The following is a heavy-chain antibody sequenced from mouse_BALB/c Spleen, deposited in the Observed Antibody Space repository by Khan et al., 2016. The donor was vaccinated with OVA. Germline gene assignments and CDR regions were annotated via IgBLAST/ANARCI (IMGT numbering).Heavy chain of an antibody. CDR3: ARSGYAAFAY. J-gene: IGHJ3*01. CDR1: GYTFTSYW. D-gene: IGHD2-14*01. V-gene: IGHV1-59*01. Sequence: VQLQQSGPELVRPGTSVKLSCKASGYTFTSYWMNWVKQRPGQGLEWLGMIDPSNSKTTLNKNFKDKATLSEDESSNTAYRQLTSLTSEYSAVYYCARSGYAAFAYWGQGTLVTVSA. CDR2: IDPSNSKT.